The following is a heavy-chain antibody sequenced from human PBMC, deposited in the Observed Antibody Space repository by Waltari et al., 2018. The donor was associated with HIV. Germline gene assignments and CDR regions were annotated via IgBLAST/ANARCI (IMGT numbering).Heavy chain of an antibody. Sequence: QLQLQESGPGLVKPSETLSLTCTVSGGSISSSSYYWGWIRQPPGKGLEWIGSIYYSGSTYYNPSLKSRVTISVDTSKNQFSLKLSSVTAADTAVYYCARVTEGNYGLNWFDPWGQGTLVTVSS. CDR2: IYYSGST. CDR3: ARVTEGNYGLNWFDP. J-gene: IGHJ5*02. CDR1: GGSISSSSYY. V-gene: IGHV4-39*01. D-gene: IGHD1-7*01.